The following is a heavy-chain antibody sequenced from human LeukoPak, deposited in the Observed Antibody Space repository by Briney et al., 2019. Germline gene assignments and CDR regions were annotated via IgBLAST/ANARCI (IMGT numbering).Heavy chain of an antibody. Sequence: SETLSLTCTVSGGSISSGGSYWSWIRQHPGKGLEWIGYIYYSGSTYYNPSLKSRVTISVDTSKNQFSLKLSSVTAADTAVYYCASLVVPAAIYYYYGMDVWGQGTTVTVSS. CDR1: GGSISSGGSY. CDR3: ASLVVPAAIYYYYGMDV. D-gene: IGHD2-2*01. CDR2: IYYSGST. V-gene: IGHV4-31*03. J-gene: IGHJ6*02.